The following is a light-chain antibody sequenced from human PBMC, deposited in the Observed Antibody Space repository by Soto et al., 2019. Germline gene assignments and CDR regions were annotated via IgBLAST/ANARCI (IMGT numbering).Light chain of an antibody. CDR1: QSVLYSSNNKNY. J-gene: IGKJ1*01. Sequence: DIVMTQSPDSLAVSLGGWATINCKSSQSVLYSSNNKNYLAWYQQKPGQPPKLLIYGASTRESGVPDRFSGSGSGTDFTLTISRLQAEDVAVYYCQQYYSTPRTFGQGTKVDIK. V-gene: IGKV4-1*01. CDR3: QQYYSTPRT. CDR2: GAS.